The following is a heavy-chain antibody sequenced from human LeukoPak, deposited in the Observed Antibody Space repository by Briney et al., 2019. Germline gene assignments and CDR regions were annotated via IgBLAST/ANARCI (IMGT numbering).Heavy chain of an antibody. V-gene: IGHV1-46*01. CDR3: ARTDCTNGVCYIPYFDY. CDR1: GYTFTSYY. Sequence: ASVKVSCKASGYTFTSYYMHWVRRAPGQGLEWMGIINPSGGSTSYAQKFQGRVTMTRDTSTSTVYMELSSLRSEDTAVYYCARTDCTNGVCYIPYFDYWGQGTLVTVSS. D-gene: IGHD2-8*01. CDR2: INPSGGST. J-gene: IGHJ4*02.